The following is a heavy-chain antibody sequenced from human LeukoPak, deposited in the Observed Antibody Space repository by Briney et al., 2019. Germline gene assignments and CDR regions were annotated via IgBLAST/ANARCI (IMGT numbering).Heavy chain of an antibody. D-gene: IGHD2-15*01. V-gene: IGHV4-34*01. CDR2: INHSGST. J-gene: IGHJ6*02. CDR3: ARDIVVVVAATHYYYYYGMDV. CDR1: GGSFSGYY. Sequence: SETLSLTCAVYGGSFSGYYWSWIRQPPGKGLERIGEINHSGSTNYNPSLKSRVTISVDTSKNQFSLKLSSVTAADTAVYYCARDIVVVVAATHYYYYYGMDVWGQGTTVTVSS.